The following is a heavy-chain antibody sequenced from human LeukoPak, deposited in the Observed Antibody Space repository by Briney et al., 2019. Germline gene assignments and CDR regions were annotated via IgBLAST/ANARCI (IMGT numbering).Heavy chain of an antibody. V-gene: IGHV1-2*02. CDR2: INPNSGGT. Sequence: AASVTVSCKASGYTFTSYAMNWVRQAPGQGREWMGWINPNSGGTNYAQKFQGRVTMTRDTSISTAYMELSRLRSDDTAVYYCARGVSGSYYYYYMDVWGKGTTVTVSS. J-gene: IGHJ6*03. CDR1: GYTFTSYA. D-gene: IGHD1-26*01. CDR3: ARGVSGSYYYYYMDV.